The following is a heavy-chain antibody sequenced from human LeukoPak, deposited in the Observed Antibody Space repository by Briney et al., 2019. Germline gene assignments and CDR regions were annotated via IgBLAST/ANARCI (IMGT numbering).Heavy chain of an antibody. J-gene: IGHJ4*02. D-gene: IGHD5-24*01. CDR2: ISGSGGRT. Sequence: GGSLRLSCAASGFTFSSYAMSWVRQAPGKGLEWVSAISGSGGRTYYADSVKGRFTISRDNSKNTLYLQMNSLRAEDTAVYYCAKFDLENSNFDYWGQGTLVTVSS. CDR1: GFTFSSYA. V-gene: IGHV3-23*01. CDR3: AKFDLENSNFDY.